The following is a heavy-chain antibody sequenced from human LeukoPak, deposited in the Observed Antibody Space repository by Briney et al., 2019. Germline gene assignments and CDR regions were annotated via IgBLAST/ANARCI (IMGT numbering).Heavy chain of an antibody. CDR3: ARDRYGDHTYFDY. D-gene: IGHD4-17*01. Sequence: PSETLSLTCAVSGGSISSGGYSWSWIRQPPGKGLEWVGYIYHSGSTYYNPSLKSRVTISVDRSKNQFSLKLSSVTAADTAVYYCARDRYGDHTYFDYWGQGTLVTVSS. V-gene: IGHV4-30-2*01. CDR2: IYHSGST. CDR1: GGSISSGGYS. J-gene: IGHJ4*02.